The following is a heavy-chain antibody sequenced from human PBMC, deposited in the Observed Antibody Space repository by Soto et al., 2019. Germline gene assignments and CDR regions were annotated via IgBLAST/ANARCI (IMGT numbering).Heavy chain of an antibody. CDR1: GGSISSYY. D-gene: IGHD3-22*01. Sequence: SETLSLTCTVSGGSISSYYWSWIRQPPGKGLEWSGDIYYSGSTNYNPSLKSRVTISLDTSKNQFPLKLSSVTAADTAVYYCARNYYGSSGYYYRYYYYGMDVWGQGTTVTVSS. V-gene: IGHV4-59*01. J-gene: IGHJ6*02. CDR3: ARNYYGSSGYYYRYYYYGMDV. CDR2: IYYSGST.